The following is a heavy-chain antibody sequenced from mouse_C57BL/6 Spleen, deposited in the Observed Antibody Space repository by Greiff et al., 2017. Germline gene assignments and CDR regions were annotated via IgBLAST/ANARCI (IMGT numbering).Heavy chain of an antibody. V-gene: IGHV3-6*01. CDR3: ARALITTVVCDY. CDR1: GYSITSGYY. Sequence: EVKLMESGPGLVKPSQSLSLTCSVTGYSITSGYYWNWIRQFPGNKLEWMGYISYDGSNNYNPSLKNRISITRDTSKNQFFLKLNSVTTEDTATYYCARALITTVVCDYWGQGTTLTVSS. CDR2: ISYDGSN. J-gene: IGHJ2*01. D-gene: IGHD1-1*01.